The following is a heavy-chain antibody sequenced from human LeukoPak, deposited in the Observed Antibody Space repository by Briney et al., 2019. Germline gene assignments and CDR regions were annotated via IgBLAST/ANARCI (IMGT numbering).Heavy chain of an antibody. CDR3: ARDKDYGGNSPYFDY. CDR2: IYHSGST. J-gene: IGHJ4*02. Sequence: SETLSLTCAVSGGSISSSNWWSWVRQPPGKGLEWIGEIYHSGSTNYNPSLKSRVTISVDKSKNQSSLKLSSVTAADTAVYYCARDKDYGGNSPYFDYWGQGTLVTVSS. CDR1: GGSISSSNW. V-gene: IGHV4-4*02. D-gene: IGHD4-23*01.